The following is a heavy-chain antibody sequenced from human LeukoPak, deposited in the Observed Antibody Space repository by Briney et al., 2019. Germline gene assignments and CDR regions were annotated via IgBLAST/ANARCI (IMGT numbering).Heavy chain of an antibody. CDR2: ISGYNGNT. CDR3: ARRRSEEFDFDC. J-gene: IGHJ4*02. V-gene: IGHV1-18*01. CDR1: GYIFSTYG. D-gene: IGHD6-19*01. Sequence: ASVKVSCKASGYIFSTYGISRVRQAPGQGPEWMGCISGYNGNTNYAQKLQGRVTMTTDTSTSTAYMELRSLRSDDTAVYYCARRRSEEFDFDCWGQGTLVTVSS.